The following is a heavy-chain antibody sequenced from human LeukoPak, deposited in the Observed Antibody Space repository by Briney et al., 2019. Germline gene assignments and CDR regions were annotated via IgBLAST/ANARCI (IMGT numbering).Heavy chain of an antibody. CDR1: GGSISSSSYY. CDR3: ARHGTSIVGATNFDY. J-gene: IGHJ4*02. Sequence: SETLSLTCTVSGGSISSSSYYWGWIRQPPGKGLEWIGSIYYSGSTYYNPSLKSRVTISVDTSKNQFSLKLSSVTAADTAVYYCARHGTSIVGATNFDYWGQGTLVTVSS. D-gene: IGHD1-26*01. V-gene: IGHV4-39*01. CDR2: IYYSGST.